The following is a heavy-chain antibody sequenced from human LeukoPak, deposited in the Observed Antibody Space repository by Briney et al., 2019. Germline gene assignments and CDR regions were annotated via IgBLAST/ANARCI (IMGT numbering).Heavy chain of an antibody. CDR3: ARVVVTAIGPYYYYYMDV. V-gene: IGHV3-48*01. CDR2: ISSSSSTI. Sequence: GGSLRLSCAASGFTFSSYAMSWVRQAPGKGLEWVSYISSSSSTIYYADSVKGRFTISRDNAKNSLYLQMNSLRAEDTAVYYCARVVVTAIGPYYYYYMDVWGKGTTVTVSS. CDR1: GFTFSSYA. D-gene: IGHD2-21*02. J-gene: IGHJ6*03.